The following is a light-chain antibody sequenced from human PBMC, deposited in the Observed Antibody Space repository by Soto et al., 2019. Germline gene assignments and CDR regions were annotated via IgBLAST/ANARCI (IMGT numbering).Light chain of an antibody. CDR3: SSYAGSNIV. J-gene: IGLJ1*01. Sequence: QSALTQPPSASGSPGRSVTISCTGTSSDVGGYNYVSWYQQHPGKAPKLMIYEVSKRPSGVPDRFSGSKSGNTASLTVSGLQAEDEADDYCSSYAGSNIVFGTGTKLTVL. CDR2: EVS. V-gene: IGLV2-8*01. CDR1: SSDVGGYNY.